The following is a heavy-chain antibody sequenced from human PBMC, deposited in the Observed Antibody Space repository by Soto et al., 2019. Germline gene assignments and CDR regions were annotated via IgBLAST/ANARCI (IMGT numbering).Heavy chain of an antibody. J-gene: IGHJ4*02. CDR1: GGSFKSGSYS. Sequence: QVQLQESGPGLVKPSETLSLTCTVSGGSFKSGSYSWSWIRQPPGKGLEWIGNVYHTGRTSYNPSLKSRVSISMDTSKNQFSLILDSVTAADTAVYFCARYFAYFDSWGQGTLVTVSS. V-gene: IGHV4-61*01. D-gene: IGHD3-9*01. CDR3: ARYFAYFDS. CDR2: VYHTGRT.